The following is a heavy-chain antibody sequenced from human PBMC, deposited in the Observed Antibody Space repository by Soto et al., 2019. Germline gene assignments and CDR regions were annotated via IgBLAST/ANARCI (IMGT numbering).Heavy chain of an antibody. CDR1: GGSISSYY. D-gene: IGHD3-10*01. V-gene: IGHV4-59*01. J-gene: IGHJ4*02. CDR2: IYYSGST. CDR3: ARSGRITMVRGLDY. Sequence: SETLSLTCTVSGGSISSYYWSWIRQPPGKGLEWIGYIYYSGSTNYNPSLKSRVTISVDTSKNQFSLKLSSVTAADTAVYYCARSGRITMVRGLDYWGQGTLVTVSS.